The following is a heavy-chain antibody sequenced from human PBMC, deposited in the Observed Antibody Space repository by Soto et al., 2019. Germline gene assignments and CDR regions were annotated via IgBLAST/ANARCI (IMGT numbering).Heavy chain of an antibody. Sequence: ASVKVSCKASGYTFTSYDINWVRQATGQGLEWMGWMNPNSGNTGYAQKFQGRVTMTRNTSISTAYMELARLKSDDTAVYYCVRAHALGFWNWLDPWGRGTLVTVSS. V-gene: IGHV1-8*01. CDR3: VRAHALGFWNWLDP. CDR1: GYTFTSYD. CDR2: MNPNSGNT. D-gene: IGHD3-3*01. J-gene: IGHJ5*02.